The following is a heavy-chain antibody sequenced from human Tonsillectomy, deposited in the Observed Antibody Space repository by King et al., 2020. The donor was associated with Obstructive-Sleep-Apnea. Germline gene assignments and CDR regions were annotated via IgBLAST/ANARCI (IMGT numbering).Heavy chain of an antibody. CDR2: IKQDGSER. D-gene: IGHD6-13*01. J-gene: IGHJ6*02. Sequence: VQLVESGGGLVQPGGSLRLSCAASGFTFSSYWMSWVRQALGKGLEWVANIKQDGSERYYVGSLKGRFTISRDNAKNSLFLQLNSLRAEDTAVYYCARDAYSNPWVDYYGVDVWGQGTTVTVSS. CDR1: GFTFSSYW. CDR3: ARDAYSNPWVDYYGVDV. V-gene: IGHV3-7*01.